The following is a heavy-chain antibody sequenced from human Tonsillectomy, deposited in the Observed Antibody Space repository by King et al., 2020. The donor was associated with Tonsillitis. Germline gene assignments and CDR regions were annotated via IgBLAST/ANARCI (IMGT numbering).Heavy chain of an antibody. CDR1: GFTFHDYA. CDR3: AKDRGRVLHAAIGMDV. CDR2: ISWNSGSI. D-gene: IGHD2-2*01. Sequence: VQLVQSGGGLVQPGRSLRLSCVVSGFTFHDYAMHWVRQAPGKGLEWISGISWNSGSIGYADSVKGRFTISRDNAKNPLYLQMNSLRAEDTALYYCAKDRGRVLHAAIGMDVGGKGTTVTVSS. V-gene: IGHV3-9*01. J-gene: IGHJ6*04.